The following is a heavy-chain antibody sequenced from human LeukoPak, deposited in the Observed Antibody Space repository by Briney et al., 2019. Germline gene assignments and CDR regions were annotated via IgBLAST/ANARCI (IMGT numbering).Heavy chain of an antibody. V-gene: IGHV4-30-2*01. CDR2: IYHSGST. CDR1: GGSISSGGYS. J-gene: IGHJ3*02. Sequence: SQTLSLTCAVSGGSISSGGYSWSWIRQPPGKGLEWIGYIYHSGSTYYNPSLKSRVTISVDRSKNQFSLKLSSVTAADTAVYYCARGGVDDSSGYYYDWHAFDIWGQGTMVTVSS. D-gene: IGHD3-22*01. CDR3: ARGGVDDSSGYYYDWHAFDI.